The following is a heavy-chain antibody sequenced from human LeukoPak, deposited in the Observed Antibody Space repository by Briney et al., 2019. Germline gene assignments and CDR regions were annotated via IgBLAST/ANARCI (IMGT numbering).Heavy chain of an antibody. CDR3: ARSIAARPIDY. J-gene: IGHJ4*02. CDR2: INHSGST. Sequence: PSETLSLTCAVYGGSFSGYYWSWIRQPPGKGLEWIGEINHSGSTNYNPSLKSRVTISVDTSKNQFSLKLSSVTAADTAVYYCARSIAARPIDYWGQGTLVTVSS. D-gene: IGHD6-6*01. CDR1: GGSFSGYY. V-gene: IGHV4-34*01.